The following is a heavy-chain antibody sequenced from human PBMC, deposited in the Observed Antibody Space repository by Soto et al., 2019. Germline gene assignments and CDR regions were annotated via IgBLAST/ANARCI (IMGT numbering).Heavy chain of an antibody. D-gene: IGHD1-1*01. Sequence: QVQLQESGPGLVKSSQTLSLTCPVSGGPLGRGVNYGTWLRQHPGKGLGGIGPTFYAGSTYSNPSLKSRLSLSLDTSNNQFSLKLNSVTAADTAVYYCARGLTTLYYFDSWGQGTLVSVSS. CDR3: ARGLTTLYYFDS. CDR1: GGPLGRGVNY. CDR2: TFYAGST. J-gene: IGHJ4*02. V-gene: IGHV4-31*02.